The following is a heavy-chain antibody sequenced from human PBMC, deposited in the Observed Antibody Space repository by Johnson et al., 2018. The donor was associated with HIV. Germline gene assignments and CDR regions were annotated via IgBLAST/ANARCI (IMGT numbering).Heavy chain of an antibody. D-gene: IGHD2-8*02. CDR3: AKDPIVLVVYAISAFDI. CDR2: ISGSGGST. CDR1: GFTFSSYG. J-gene: IGHJ3*02. Sequence: VQLVESGGGMVQPGRSLRLSCAASGFTFSSYGMHWVRQAPGKGLEWVSAISGSGGSTYYADSVKGRFTISRDNSKNTLYLQMNILRAEDTAVYYCAKDPIVLVVYAISAFDIWGQGTMVTVSS. V-gene: IGHV3-23*04.